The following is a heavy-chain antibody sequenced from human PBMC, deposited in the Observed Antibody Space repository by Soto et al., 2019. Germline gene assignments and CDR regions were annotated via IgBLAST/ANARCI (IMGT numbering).Heavy chain of an antibody. CDR2: ISFDGSNK. J-gene: IGHJ6*02. CDR3: AKDTSKYSNNWPAYYGLDV. Sequence: QVQLVESGGGVVQPGRSLRLSCAASGFTFSSFGMHWVRQAPGKGLEWVAVISFDGSNKYYADSVKGRFTISRDNSKNTLSQQMNSLKAEDTAVYYCAKDTSKYSNNWPAYYGLDVWGQGTTVTVSS. V-gene: IGHV3-30*18. D-gene: IGHD1-1*01. CDR1: GFTFSSFG.